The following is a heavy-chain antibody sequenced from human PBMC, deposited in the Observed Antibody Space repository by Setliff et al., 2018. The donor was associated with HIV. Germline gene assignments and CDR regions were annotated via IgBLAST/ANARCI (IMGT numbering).Heavy chain of an antibody. J-gene: IGHJ4*02. CDR2: IRTKANSYAT. CDR1: GFGFSGSA. V-gene: IGHV3-73*01. D-gene: IGHD2-2*01. Sequence: PGGSLRLSCAASGFGFSGSAMHWVRQASGKGLEWVGHIRTKANSYATVYAASVKGRFTISRDDAKNTAYLQMSSLKTEDTALYYCIPGGSSSIFFPHWGRRTLVTVSS. CDR3: IPGGSSSIFFPH.